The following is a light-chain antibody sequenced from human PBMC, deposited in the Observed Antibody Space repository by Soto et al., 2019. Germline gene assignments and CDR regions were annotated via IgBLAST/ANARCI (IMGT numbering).Light chain of an antibody. V-gene: IGLV1-47*01. CDR1: TSNIGSNY. CDR3: ATWDDSLNGFYV. Sequence: QSVLTQPPSASGTPGQGVTISCSGSTSNIGSNYVYWYQQLPGTAPNLLLYRNNQRPSGVPDRFSGSKSGTSASLAISGLRSDDEADYFCATWDDSLNGFYVFGTGTKVTVL. CDR2: RNN. J-gene: IGLJ1*01.